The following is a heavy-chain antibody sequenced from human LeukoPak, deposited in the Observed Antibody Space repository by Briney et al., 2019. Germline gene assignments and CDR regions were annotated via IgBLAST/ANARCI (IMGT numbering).Heavy chain of an antibody. J-gene: IGHJ4*02. CDR2: ISVYNGNT. Sequence: ASVKVSCKASGYTFTNYGISWVRQAPGQGLEWMGWISVYNGNTNYAQKFQGRVTMTTDTSTSTAYMELRSLTSDDTAVYCCARGGAGTHDDWGQVTLVTVSS. D-gene: IGHD6-13*01. CDR1: GYTFTNYG. CDR3: ARGGAGTHDD. V-gene: IGHV1-18*01.